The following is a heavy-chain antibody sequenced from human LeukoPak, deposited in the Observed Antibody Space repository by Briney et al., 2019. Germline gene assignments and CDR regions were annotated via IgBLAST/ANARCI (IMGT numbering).Heavy chain of an antibody. D-gene: IGHD3-3*01. V-gene: IGHV1-69*04. CDR2: IIPILGIA. CDR1: GGTFSSYA. J-gene: IGHJ6*02. Sequence: SVKVSCKASGGTFSSYAISWVRQAPGQGFEWMGRIIPILGIANYAQKFQGRVTIPADTSTSTAYMELSSLRSEDTAVYYCAILGSDFWSGYHPAVDVLLYGMDVWGQGTTVTVSS. CDR3: AILGSDFWSGYHPAVDVLLYGMDV.